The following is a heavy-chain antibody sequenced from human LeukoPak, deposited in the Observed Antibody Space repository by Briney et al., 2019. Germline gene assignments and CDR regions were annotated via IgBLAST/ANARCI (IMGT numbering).Heavy chain of an antibody. D-gene: IGHD1-1*01. CDR3: ARDLGSTTTGSGWFDP. CDR1: GYTFTSYY. J-gene: IGHJ5*02. V-gene: IGHV1-46*01. CDR2: INPSGGST. Sequence: VASVKVSCKASGYTFTSYYMHWVRQALGQGLEWMGIINPSGGSTSYAQKFQGRVTMTRDMSTSTVYMELSSLRSEDTAVYYCARDLGSTTTGSGWFDPWGQGTLVTVSS.